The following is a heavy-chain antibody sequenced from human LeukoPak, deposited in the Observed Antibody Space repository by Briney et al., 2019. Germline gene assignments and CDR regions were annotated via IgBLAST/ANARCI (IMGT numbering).Heavy chain of an antibody. Sequence: PSETLSLTCTVSGASISDYYWNWIRQTPGKGLEWIGYIYYSGRTNYNPSLKSRVTISIDTSKNQFSLTLSSVTTADAAVYYCARGQKYRNGYTVTELGSGYFAYWGQGTLVTVSS. J-gene: IGHJ4*02. CDR2: IYYSGRT. V-gene: IGHV4-59*01. CDR1: GASISDYY. D-gene: IGHD5-18*01. CDR3: ARGQKYRNGYTVTELGSGYFAY.